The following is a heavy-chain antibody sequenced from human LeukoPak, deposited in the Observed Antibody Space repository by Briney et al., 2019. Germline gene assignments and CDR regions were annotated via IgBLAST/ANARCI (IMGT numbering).Heavy chain of an antibody. CDR2: INPDGTTT. Sequence: GGSLRLSCAASGFIFSRYWLYWVRQAPGKGLVWVSHINPDGTTTNYGDFVKGRFTISRDSAKKTLYLQMSSLRAEDTALYYCATLTHYDSRSFAFDIWGQGTMVTVSS. J-gene: IGHJ3*02. D-gene: IGHD3-22*01. V-gene: IGHV3-74*01. CDR3: ATLTHYDSRSFAFDI. CDR1: GFIFSRYW.